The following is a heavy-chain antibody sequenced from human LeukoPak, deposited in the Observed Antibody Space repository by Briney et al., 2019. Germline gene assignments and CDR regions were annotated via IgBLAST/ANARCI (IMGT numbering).Heavy chain of an antibody. Sequence: SETLSLTCTVSGGSMSSSSHYWGWIRQPPGKGLEWIGSIYQSGSTSYSPSLKSRVTISVDMSKNQFSLKLTPVTAADTAVYYCARHRRRGGYNFDYWGQGTLVTVSS. CDR2: IYQSGST. CDR1: GGSMSSSSHY. V-gene: IGHV4-39*07. D-gene: IGHD5-24*01. J-gene: IGHJ4*02. CDR3: ARHRRRGGYNFDY.